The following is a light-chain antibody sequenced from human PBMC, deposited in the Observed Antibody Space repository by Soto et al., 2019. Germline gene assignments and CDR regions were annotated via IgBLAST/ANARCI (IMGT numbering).Light chain of an antibody. CDR3: KQSYSTPIT. V-gene: IGKV3-20*01. CDR2: GAY. J-gene: IGKJ5*01. CDR1: QTVSRSA. Sequence: EIVLTQSPGTLSLSPGERATLSCRASQTVSRSALAWYQQKPGQAPRLLIYGAYNRATGIQDRFSGSGSGTDFTLTISSLQPEDFATYYCKQSYSTPITFGQGTRLEIK.